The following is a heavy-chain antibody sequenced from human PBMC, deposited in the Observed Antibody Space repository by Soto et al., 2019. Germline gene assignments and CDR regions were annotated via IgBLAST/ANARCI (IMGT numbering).Heavy chain of an antibody. D-gene: IGHD2-2*01. CDR1: GFTFSSYS. CDR2: ISSSSSTI. V-gene: IGHV3-48*02. Sequence: LSLTCAASGFTFSSYSMNWVRQAPGKGLEWVSYISSSSSTIYYADSVKGRFTISRDNAKNSLYLQMNSLRDEDTAVYYCARLVVPAAIDYYYYGMDVWGQGTTVTVSS. J-gene: IGHJ6*02. CDR3: ARLVVPAAIDYYYYGMDV.